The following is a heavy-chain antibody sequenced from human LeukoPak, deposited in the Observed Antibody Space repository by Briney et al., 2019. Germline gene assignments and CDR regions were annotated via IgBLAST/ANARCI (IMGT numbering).Heavy chain of an antibody. J-gene: IGHJ4*02. V-gene: IGHV3-30*04. CDR2: ISHEGIEK. CDR3: ATDRGWFFDN. Sequence: PGGSLRLSCAASGFTFSSYAMHWVRQAPGTGLEWVAFISHEGIEKYYADSVKGRFTISRDNSKNTLYLQMNSLRDEDTAVFYCATDRGWFFDNWGQGTLVTVAT. CDR1: GFTFSSYA. D-gene: IGHD6-19*01.